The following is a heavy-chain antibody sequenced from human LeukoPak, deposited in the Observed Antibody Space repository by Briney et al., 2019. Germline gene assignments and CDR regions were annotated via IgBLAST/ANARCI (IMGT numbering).Heavy chain of an antibody. CDR3: ARDPEYHLRMGYFDY. Sequence: PGGSLRLSCAASGFTIATSAMNWVRQVPGKGLEWVSSINSASSHIYYAASVRGRFTISRDNAMNSVFLQMHSLGAEDTAVYYCARDPEYHLRMGYFDYWGQGILVTVSS. CDR2: INSASSHI. J-gene: IGHJ4*02. CDR1: GFTIATSA. V-gene: IGHV3-21*01. D-gene: IGHD3-16*01.